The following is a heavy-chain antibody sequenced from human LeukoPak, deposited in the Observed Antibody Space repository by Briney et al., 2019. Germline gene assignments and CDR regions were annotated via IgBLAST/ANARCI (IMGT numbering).Heavy chain of an antibody. D-gene: IGHD1-7*01. V-gene: IGHV1-69*04. Sequence: SVKVSCKASGGTFSSYAISWVRQAPGQGLEWMGRIIPILGIANYAQKFQGRVTITADKSTSTAYMELSSLRSEDTAVYYCARESSVVTGTTDYWGQGTLVTVSS. J-gene: IGHJ4*02. CDR3: ARESSVVTGTTDY. CDR1: GGTFSSYA. CDR2: IIPILGIA.